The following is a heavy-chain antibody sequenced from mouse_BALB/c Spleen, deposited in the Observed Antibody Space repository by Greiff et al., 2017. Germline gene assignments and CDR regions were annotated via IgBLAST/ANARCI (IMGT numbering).Heavy chain of an antibody. Sequence: DLVKPGASVKLSCKASGYTFTSYWINWIKQRPGQGLEWIGRIAPGSGSTYYNEMFKGKATLTVDTSSSTAYIQLSSLSSEDSAVYFCARDGSSYGFAYWGQGTLVTVSA. CDR2: IAPGSGST. CDR1: GYTFTSYW. V-gene: IGHV1S41*01. CDR3: ARDGSSYGFAY. J-gene: IGHJ3*01. D-gene: IGHD1-1*01.